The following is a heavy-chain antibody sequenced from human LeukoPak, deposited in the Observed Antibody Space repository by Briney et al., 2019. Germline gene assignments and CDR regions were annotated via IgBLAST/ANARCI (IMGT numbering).Heavy chain of an antibody. CDR3: AKDRGSYRNYPFDY. CDR1: GFTVSSNY. Sequence: GGSLRLSCAASGFTVSSNYMSWVRQAPGEGLEWVSALSGSGGSTYYADSVKGRFTISRDNSKNTLYLQMNSLRAEDTAVYYCAKDRGSYRNYPFDYWGQGTLVTVSS. V-gene: IGHV3-23*01. J-gene: IGHJ4*02. CDR2: LSGSGGST. D-gene: IGHD1-26*01.